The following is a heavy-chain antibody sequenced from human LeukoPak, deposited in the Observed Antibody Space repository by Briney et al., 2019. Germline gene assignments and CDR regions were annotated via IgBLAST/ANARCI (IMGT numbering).Heavy chain of an antibody. CDR1: GFIFSDYY. CDR3: VGPQFYGSGSPIDY. CDR2: ISGSGRSV. Sequence: PGGSLGLSCSASGFIFSDYYMGWIRQPPGRGLEWVSYISGSGRSVYYADSVKGRITVSRDNAQNSMSLQMRSLRAEDTAVYYCVGPQFYGSGSPIDYWGQGALVTVSS. D-gene: IGHD3-10*01. V-gene: IGHV3-11*01. J-gene: IGHJ4*02.